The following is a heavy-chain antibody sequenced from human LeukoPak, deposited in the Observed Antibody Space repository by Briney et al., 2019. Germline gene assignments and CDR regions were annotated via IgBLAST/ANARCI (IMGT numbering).Heavy chain of an antibody. CDR2: ITSNINTI. J-gene: IGHJ3*02. CDR1: GFTFSSYN. D-gene: IGHD3-10*01. Sequence: GGSLRLSCAASGFTFSSYNMNWVRQAPGKGLEWLAYITSNINTIYYADSVKGRFTISRDNAKNSLYLQMNSLRAGDTAVCYCARRRGGSRSYSDAFDIWGQGTIITVS. CDR3: ARRRGGSRSYSDAFDI. V-gene: IGHV3-48*04.